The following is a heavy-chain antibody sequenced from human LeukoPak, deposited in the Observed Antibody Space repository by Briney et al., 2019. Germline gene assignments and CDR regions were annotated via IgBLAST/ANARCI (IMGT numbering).Heavy chain of an antibody. J-gene: IGHJ5*02. CDR3: ARGKAVAGTFSWFDP. CDR2: INSDGGST. Sequence: GGSLRLSCAAPGFTFSVYWMHWVRQAPGRGLVWVSLINSDGGSTRYADSVKGRFTISRDNAKNTLYLQMNSLRAEDTAVYYCARGKAVAGTFSWFDPWGQGTLVTVSS. CDR1: GFTFSVYW. D-gene: IGHD6-19*01. V-gene: IGHV3-74*01.